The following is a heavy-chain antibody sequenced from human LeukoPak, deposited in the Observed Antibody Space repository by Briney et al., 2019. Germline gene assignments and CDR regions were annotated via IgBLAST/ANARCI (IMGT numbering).Heavy chain of an antibody. CDR2: ITASDGRT. Sequence: GGSLRLSCAASGFTFGSYAMSWVRQAPGKGLEWVSSITASDGRTYYAYSVTGLFIISRDNSKNTLYLQMNSLRAEDTAVYYCARGDSSGYPDAFDIWGQGTMVTVSS. D-gene: IGHD3-22*01. J-gene: IGHJ3*02. CDR3: ARGDSSGYPDAFDI. CDR1: GFTFGSYA. V-gene: IGHV3-23*01.